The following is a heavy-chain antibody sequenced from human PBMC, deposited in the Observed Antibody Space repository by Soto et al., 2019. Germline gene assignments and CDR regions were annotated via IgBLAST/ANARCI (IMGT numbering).Heavy chain of an antibody. CDR3: TRGASCYGNFHY. J-gene: IGHJ4*02. CDR1: GFSFSTW. V-gene: IGHV3-74*01. CDR2: IHSDGSSI. D-gene: IGHD2-2*01. Sequence: EVQLVESGGGVVQPGGSLRLSCAASGFSFSTWMPWVRQAPGKGLVWLSRIHSDGSSITYADSVKGRFIVSRDNAKNTLYLQINSLTAEDTAVYYCTRGASCYGNFHYWGQGVLLTVSS.